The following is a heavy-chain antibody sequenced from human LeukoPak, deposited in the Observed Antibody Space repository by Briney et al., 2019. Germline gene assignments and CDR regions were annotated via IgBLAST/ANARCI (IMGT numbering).Heavy chain of an antibody. CDR1: GSSINSADY. CDR3: ARAVERYNFWSGYYRTDYYYYMDV. D-gene: IGHD3-3*01. Sequence: PSETLSLTCTVSGSSINSADYCGWLRPPPRKRLEYSGSILHSGRADYDPSLQSRITISMDTSKNQFSLKLDYVTAADTAVYYCARAVERYNFWSGYYRTDYYYYMDVWRKGTTVTVSS. CDR2: ILHSGRA. V-gene: IGHV4-38-2*02. J-gene: IGHJ6*03.